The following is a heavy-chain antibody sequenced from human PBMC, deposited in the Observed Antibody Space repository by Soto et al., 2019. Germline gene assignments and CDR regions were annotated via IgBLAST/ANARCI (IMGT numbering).Heavy chain of an antibody. CDR1: GDSISVGGYY. V-gene: IGHV4-31*03. D-gene: IGHD1-1*01. Sequence: TLSLTCNVSGDSISVGGYYWAWIRQRPGKGLEWIGCVYHSGGAHYNPSLQSRAVISVDKAKNQFSLSLASVTTADTAVYYCARXNRITVNAAHVPFGMDVWGQGAAVTVSS. J-gene: IGHJ6*02. CDR2: VYHSGGA. CDR3: ARXNRITVNAAHVPFGMDV.